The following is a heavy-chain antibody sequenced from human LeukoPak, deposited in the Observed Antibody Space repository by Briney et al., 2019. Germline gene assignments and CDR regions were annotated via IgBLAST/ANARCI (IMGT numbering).Heavy chain of an antibody. V-gene: IGHV1-8*01. CDR2: MNPNSGNT. J-gene: IGHJ4*02. CDR1: GYTFTSYD. Sequence: ASVKVSCKASGYTFTSYDINWVRQATGQGLEWMGWMNPNSGNTGYAQKFQGRVTMTRNTSISTAYMELSSLRSEDTAVYYCARGLPCTNGVCYTLDYWGQGTLVTVSS. CDR3: ARGLPCTNGVCYTLDY. D-gene: IGHD2-8*01.